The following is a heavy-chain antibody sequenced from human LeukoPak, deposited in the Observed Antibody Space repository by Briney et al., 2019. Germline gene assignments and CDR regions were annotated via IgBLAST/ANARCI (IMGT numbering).Heavy chain of an antibody. CDR1: GFXFSSYT. CDR3: AREVNWRFDY. J-gene: IGHJ4*02. D-gene: IGHD1-1*01. V-gene: IGHV3-64*01. Sequence: GGSLRLSCAASGFXFSSYTIYWVRQAPGKGLEYVSAISSNGGSTYYANSVKGRFTISRDNSKNTLYLQMGSLRGEDMAVYYCAREVNWRFDYWGQGTLVTVSS. CDR2: ISSNGGST.